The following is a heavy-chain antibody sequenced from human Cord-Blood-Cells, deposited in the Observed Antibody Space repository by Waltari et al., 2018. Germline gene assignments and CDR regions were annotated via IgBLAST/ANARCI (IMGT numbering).Heavy chain of an antibody. Sequence: QVQLVESGGGVVQPGRSLRLSCAASGFTFSSYAMHWVRQAPGKGLEWVAVISYDGSNKYYADSGKGRFTISRDNSKNPLYLQMNSLRAEDTAVYYCARDYSNYFDYWGQGTLVTVSS. J-gene: IGHJ4*02. CDR2: ISYDGSNK. CDR1: GFTFSSYA. D-gene: IGHD1-26*01. V-gene: IGHV3-30*04. CDR3: ARDYSNYFDY.